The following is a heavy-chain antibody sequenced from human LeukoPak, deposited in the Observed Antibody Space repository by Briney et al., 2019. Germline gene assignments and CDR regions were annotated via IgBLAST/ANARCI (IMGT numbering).Heavy chain of an antibody. CDR2: INPNSGGT. Sequence: GASVKVSCKASGYTFTDYYMHWVRQAPGQGLEWMGWINPNSGGTNYAQKFQGRVTMTRDTSVSTAYMELSRLRSDDTAVYYCARGGHTALATNTPFDYWGQGTLVTVSS. D-gene: IGHD5-18*01. CDR1: GYTFTDYY. V-gene: IGHV1-2*02. J-gene: IGHJ4*02. CDR3: ARGGHTALATNTPFDY.